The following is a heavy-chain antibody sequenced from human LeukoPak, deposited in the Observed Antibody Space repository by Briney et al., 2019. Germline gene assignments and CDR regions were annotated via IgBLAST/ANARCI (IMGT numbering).Heavy chain of an antibody. V-gene: IGHV4-31*03. CDR2: IYYSGST. Sequence: SQTLSLTCSVSGGSFNSNAYYWNWIRQLPGGGLEWIGNIYYSGSTSYNPSLKSRVSMSIDTSRNQFSLRLSSVTVADTAVYYCASGPNTMIILINWGRGTLVTVSS. J-gene: IGHJ4*02. D-gene: IGHD3-22*01. CDR3: ASGPNTMIILIN. CDR1: GGSFNSNAYY.